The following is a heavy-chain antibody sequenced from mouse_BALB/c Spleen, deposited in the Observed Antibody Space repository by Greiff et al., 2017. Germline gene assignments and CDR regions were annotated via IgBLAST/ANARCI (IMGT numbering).Heavy chain of an antibody. J-gene: IGHJ4*01. D-gene: IGHD1-1*01. V-gene: IGHV3-8*02. Sequence: EVKVEESGPSLVKPSQTLSLTCSVTGDSITSCYWNWIRKFPGNKLEYMGYISYSGSTYYNPSLKSRISITRDTSKNQYYLQLNSVTTEDTATYYCARVLRGAMDYWGQGTSVTVSS. CDR1: GDSITSCY. CDR3: ARVLRGAMDY. CDR2: ISYSGST.